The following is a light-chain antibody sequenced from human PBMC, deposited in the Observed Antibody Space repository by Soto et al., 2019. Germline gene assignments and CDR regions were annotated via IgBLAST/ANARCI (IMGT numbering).Light chain of an antibody. J-gene: IGKJ1*01. CDR2: LGS. CDR1: QSLLYSNGYNY. Sequence: DIVMTQSPLSLPVTPGEPASISCRSSQSLLYSNGYNYLDWYLQKPGQSPQLLIYLGSNRASGVADRFRGSGSGTDLTLKMSRVEAEDVEVYYCMQDLQTPMTFGQGTKVEIK. V-gene: IGKV2-28*01. CDR3: MQDLQTPMT.